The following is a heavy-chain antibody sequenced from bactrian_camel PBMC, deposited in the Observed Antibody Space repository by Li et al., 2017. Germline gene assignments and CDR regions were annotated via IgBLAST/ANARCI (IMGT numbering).Heavy chain of an antibody. CDR3: AVPGSWSPECGY. CDR2: ISSDGST. J-gene: IGHJ6*01. V-gene: IGHV3S63*01. Sequence: HVQLVESGGGSVQAGGSLRLSCTASGFTFDDSGMGWYRQAPGYECDLVSSISSDGSTYYADSVKGRFTISQDNVNNTVYLQMNSLKPEDTAVYYCAVPGSWSPECGYSGQGTQVTVS. D-gene: IGHD6*01. CDR1: GFTFDDSG.